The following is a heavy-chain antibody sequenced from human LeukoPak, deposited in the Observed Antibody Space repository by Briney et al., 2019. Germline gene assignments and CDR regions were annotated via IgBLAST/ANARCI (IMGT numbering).Heavy chain of an antibody. J-gene: IGHJ4*02. Sequence: GRSLRLSCAASGFTFSSYAMSWVRQAPGKGLEWVSAISGSGGSTYYADSVKGRFTISRDNSRNTLYLQMNSLRAEDTAVYYCAKDPAVTGPYYFDYWGQGTLVTVSS. CDR1: GFTFSSYA. CDR2: ISGSGGST. CDR3: AKDPAVTGPYYFDY. V-gene: IGHV3-23*01. D-gene: IGHD2-21*02.